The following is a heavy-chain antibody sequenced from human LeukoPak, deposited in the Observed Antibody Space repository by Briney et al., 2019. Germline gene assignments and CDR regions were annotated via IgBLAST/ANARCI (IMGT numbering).Heavy chain of an antibody. CDR1: GGSISSSNYY. V-gene: IGHV4-39*01. D-gene: IGHD2-2*03. J-gene: IGHJ4*02. Sequence: KPSETLSLTCTVSGGSISSSNYYWGWIRQPPGKGLEWLGNTYYSGSTYYNPSLKSRVTISVDTSKNQFSLKLSSVTATDTAVYYCARQDGYCSSTSCTGYFDSWGQGTLVTVSS. CDR2: TYYSGST. CDR3: ARQDGYCSSTSCTGYFDS.